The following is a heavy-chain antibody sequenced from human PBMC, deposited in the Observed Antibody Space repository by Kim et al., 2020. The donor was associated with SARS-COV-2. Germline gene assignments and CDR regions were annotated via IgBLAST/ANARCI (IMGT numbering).Heavy chain of an antibody. V-gene: IGHV3-7*01. CDR2: IKHDGTEK. CDR1: EFTFPNYW. CDR3: ARDRYHWNGVNTMDV. J-gene: IGHJ6*03. Sequence: GGSLRLSCAASEFTFPNYWMTWVRQAPGKGLEWVASIKHDGTEKYYVDSVKGRFTISRDNAKNSLYLQMNSLRAEDTAVYYCARDRYHWNGVNTMDVWGKGTPVTVSS. D-gene: IGHD1-20*01.